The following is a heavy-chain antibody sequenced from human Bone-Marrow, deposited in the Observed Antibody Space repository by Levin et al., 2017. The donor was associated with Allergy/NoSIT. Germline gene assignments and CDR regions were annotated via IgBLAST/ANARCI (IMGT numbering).Heavy chain of an antibody. CDR2: ISSSGSTI. CDR1: GFTFSDYY. V-gene: IGHV3-11*01. CDR3: ASRTDMAAAGSYYGMDV. J-gene: IGHJ6*02. D-gene: IGHD6-13*01. Sequence: GGSLRLSCAASGFTFSDYYMSWIRQAPGKGLEWVSYISSSGSTIYYADSVKGRFTISRDNAKNSLYLQMNSLRAEDTAVYYCASRTDMAAAGSYYGMDVWGQGTTVTVSS.